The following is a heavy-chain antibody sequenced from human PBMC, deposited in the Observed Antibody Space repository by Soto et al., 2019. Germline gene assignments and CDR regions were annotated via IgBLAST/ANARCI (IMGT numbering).Heavy chain of an antibody. CDR1: GGSFSGYY. CDR2: INHSGST. V-gene: IGHV4-34*01. Sequence: PSETLSLTCAVYGGSFSGYYWSWIRQPPGKGLEWIGEINHSGSTNYNPSLKSRVTISVDTSKNQFSLKLSSVTAADTAVYYCARIGGLRFLEWLPPQTKSYYYYYMDVWGKGTTVTVSS. CDR3: ARIGGLRFLEWLPPQTKSYYYYYMDV. D-gene: IGHD3-3*01. J-gene: IGHJ6*03.